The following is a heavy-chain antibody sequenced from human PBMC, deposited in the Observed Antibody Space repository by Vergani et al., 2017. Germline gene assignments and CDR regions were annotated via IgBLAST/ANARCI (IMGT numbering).Heavy chain of an antibody. Sequence: QLQLQESGPGLVKPSETLSLTCAVSGGSISSSNWWSWVRQPPGKGLEWIGEIYHSGSTNYNPSLKSRVTISVDKSKNQFSLKLSSVTAADTAVYYCARRENYYDSRGPHYYYYGMDVWGQGTTVTVSS. J-gene: IGHJ6*02. CDR3: ARRENYYDSRGPHYYYYGMDV. CDR2: IYHSGST. CDR1: GGSISSSNW. V-gene: IGHV4-4*02. D-gene: IGHD3-22*01.